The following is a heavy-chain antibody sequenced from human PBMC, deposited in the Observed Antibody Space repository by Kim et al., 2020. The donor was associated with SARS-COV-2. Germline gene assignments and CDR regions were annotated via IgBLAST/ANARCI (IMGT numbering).Heavy chain of an antibody. CDR3: ARGGGIAARHDAFVI. CDR1: GGSFSGYY. CDR2: INHSGST. D-gene: IGHD6-6*01. Sequence: SETLSLTCAVYGGSFSGYYWSWIRQPPGKGLEWIGEINHSGSTNYNPSLKSRVTISVDTSKNQFSLKLSSVTAADTAVYYCARGGGIAARHDAFVIWGQGTMVTVSS. V-gene: IGHV4-34*01. J-gene: IGHJ3*02.